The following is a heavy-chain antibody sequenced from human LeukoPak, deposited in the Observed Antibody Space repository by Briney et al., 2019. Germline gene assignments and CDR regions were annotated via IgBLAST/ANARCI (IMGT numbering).Heavy chain of an antibody. V-gene: IGHV3-23*01. D-gene: IGHD1-26*01. CDR3: AKDQWGLGAFDI. J-gene: IGHJ3*02. CDR2: ISGSGGST. Sequence: PGGSLRLSCAASGFTFSSYAMSWVRQAPGKGLEGVSAISGSGGSTYYADSVKGRFTISRDNSKNTLYLQMNSLRAEDTAVYYCAKDQWGLGAFDIWGQGTMVTVSS. CDR1: GFTFSSYA.